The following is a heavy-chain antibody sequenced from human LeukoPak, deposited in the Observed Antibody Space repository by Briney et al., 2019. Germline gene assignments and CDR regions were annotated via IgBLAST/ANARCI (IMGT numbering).Heavy chain of an antibody. D-gene: IGHD3-9*01. J-gene: IGHJ5*02. Sequence: GASVKVSFKASGYTFTNYGISWVRQAPGQGLEWMGWISGYNGNTKYAQKLQGRVTMTTDTSTSTAYMQLRSLRSDDTAVYYCARMAYDILTGYFQPNWFDPWGQGTLVTVSS. V-gene: IGHV1-18*01. CDR2: ISGYNGNT. CDR3: ARMAYDILTGYFQPNWFDP. CDR1: GYTFTNYG.